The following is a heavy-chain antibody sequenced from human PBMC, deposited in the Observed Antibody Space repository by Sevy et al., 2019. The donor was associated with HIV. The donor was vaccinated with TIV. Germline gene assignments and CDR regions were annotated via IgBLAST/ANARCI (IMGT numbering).Heavy chain of an antibody. Sequence: GGSLRLSCAASGFTFSSYDMHWVRQATGKGLEWVSAIGTAGDTYYPGSVKGRFTISRENAKNSLYLQMNSLRAGDTAVYYCARDQGSGWYENAFDIWGQGTMVTVSS. CDR3: ARDQGSGWYENAFDI. CDR2: IGTAGDT. V-gene: IGHV3-13*01. J-gene: IGHJ3*02. CDR1: GFTFSSYD. D-gene: IGHD6-19*01.